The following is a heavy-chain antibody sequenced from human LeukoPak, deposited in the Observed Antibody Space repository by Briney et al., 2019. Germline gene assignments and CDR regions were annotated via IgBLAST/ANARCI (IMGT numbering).Heavy chain of an antibody. CDR3: AREALLTGYSFDY. D-gene: IGHD3-9*01. CDR2: ISSSGTDT. Sequence: QPWGSLRLSCAASGFTFVQYAFFWVRQAPGKGLEYVSAISSSGTDTFYAESVNGRFTISRDNAKNTVYLQMGSLRAEDMAVYFCAREALLTGYSFDYWGQGSLVTVSS. J-gene: IGHJ4*02. CDR1: GFTFVQYA. V-gene: IGHV3-64*02.